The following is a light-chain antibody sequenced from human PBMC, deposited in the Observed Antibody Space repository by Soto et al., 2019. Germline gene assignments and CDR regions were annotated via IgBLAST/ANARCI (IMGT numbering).Light chain of an antibody. J-gene: IGKJ2*01. CDR3: LQGTYWPYT. CDR2: RVS. Sequence: DVVVTQSPLSLPVTLGQPASISCKSRQSLLYSDGNTYLHWFQQRPGQPPRRLIYRVSNRDSVVPDRFSGTGSDTDFTLKISRVEAEDAGVYYCLQGTYWPYTFGQGTKLEIK. V-gene: IGKV2-30*01. CDR1: QSLLYSDGNTY.